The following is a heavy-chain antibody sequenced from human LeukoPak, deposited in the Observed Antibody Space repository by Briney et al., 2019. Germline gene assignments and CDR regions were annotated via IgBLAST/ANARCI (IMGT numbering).Heavy chain of an antibody. Sequence: GGSLRLSCAASGFTFSSYAMHWVRQAPGKGLEWVAVISYDGSNKYYADPVKGRFTISRDNSRSTLYLQMNSLRAEDTAVYYCARARGLTSWGQGTLVTVSS. J-gene: IGHJ5*02. CDR3: ARARGLTS. D-gene: IGHD2/OR15-2a*01. V-gene: IGHV3-30*04. CDR1: GFTFSSYA. CDR2: ISYDGSNK.